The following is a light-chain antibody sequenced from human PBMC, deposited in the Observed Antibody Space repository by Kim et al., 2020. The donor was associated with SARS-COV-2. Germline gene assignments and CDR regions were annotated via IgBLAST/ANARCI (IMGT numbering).Light chain of an antibody. Sequence: QAVVTQEPSLTVSPGATVTLTCASSTGAVTSDYSPNWFQQKLGQAPRALIYGTSIKHSWTPARFSGSLLGGKAALTLSGVQPDDEAEYYCLLYYGNGRGVFGTGTKVTVL. CDR2: GTS. J-gene: IGLJ1*01. V-gene: IGLV7-43*01. CDR1: TGAVTSDYS. CDR3: LLYYGNGRGV.